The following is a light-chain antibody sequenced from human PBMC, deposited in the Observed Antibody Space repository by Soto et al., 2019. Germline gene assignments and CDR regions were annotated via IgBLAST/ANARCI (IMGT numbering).Light chain of an antibody. CDR3: QQLNNFPDT. J-gene: IGKJ2*01. V-gene: IGKV1-9*01. CDR2: AAS. CDR1: QGINNY. Sequence: DMQLTQSPSFLSASVGDRVTITCRASQGINNYLGWYQQKPGKAPKLLIYAASTLQSGVPSRFSGSGSGTEFTLTINSLQPEDVATYYCQQLNNFPDTFGQGTNLEIK.